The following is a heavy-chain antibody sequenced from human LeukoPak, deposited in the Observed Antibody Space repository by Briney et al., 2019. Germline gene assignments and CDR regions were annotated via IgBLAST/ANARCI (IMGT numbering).Heavy chain of an antibody. Sequence: ASVKVSCKASGGTFSSYAISWVRQAPGQGLGWMGGIIPIFGTANYAQKFQGRVTITADKSMSTAYMELSSLRSEDTAVYYCARAAGPRYCSSTSCRNDYYYGMDVWGKGTTVTVSS. CDR1: GGTFSSYA. J-gene: IGHJ6*04. CDR2: IIPIFGTA. D-gene: IGHD2-2*01. V-gene: IGHV1-69*06. CDR3: ARAAGPRYCSSTSCRNDYYYGMDV.